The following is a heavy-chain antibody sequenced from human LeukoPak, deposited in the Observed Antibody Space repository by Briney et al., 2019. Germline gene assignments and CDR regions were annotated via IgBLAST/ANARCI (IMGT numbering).Heavy chain of an antibody. J-gene: IGHJ4*02. CDR1: GFTFSSYA. Sequence: GSLRLSCAASGFTFSSYAMHWVRQAPGKGLEWVAVISYDGSNKYYADSVKGRFTISRDNSKNTLYLQMNSLRAEDTAVYYCASGQTYYDFWSGYSTNLAFDYWGQGTLVTVSS. CDR3: ASGQTYYDFWSGYSTNLAFDY. V-gene: IGHV3-30-3*01. CDR2: ISYDGSNK. D-gene: IGHD3-3*01.